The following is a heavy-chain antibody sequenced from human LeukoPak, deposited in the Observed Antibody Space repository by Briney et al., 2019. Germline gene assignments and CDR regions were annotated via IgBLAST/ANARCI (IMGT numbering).Heavy chain of an antibody. Sequence: PSETLSLTCAVYGGSFSGYYWSWIRQPPGKGLEWIGEINHSGSTNYNPSLKSRVTISVDTSKNQFSLKLSSVTAADTAVYYCASFPLWFGELLLGFGYWGQGTLVTVSS. CDR2: INHSGST. D-gene: IGHD3-10*01. CDR1: GGSFSGYY. CDR3: ASFPLWFGELLLGFGY. J-gene: IGHJ4*02. V-gene: IGHV4-34*01.